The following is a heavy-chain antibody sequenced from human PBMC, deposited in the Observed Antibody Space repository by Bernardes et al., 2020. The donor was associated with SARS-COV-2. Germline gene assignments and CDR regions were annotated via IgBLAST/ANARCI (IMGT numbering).Heavy chain of an antibody. V-gene: IGHV1-3*01. CDR1: GYTFSHHA. CDR3: ARDLGSPGSPLDY. Sequence: ASLKVSCKASGYTFSHHAVHWVRQAPGQGLEWMGWIIAGNGNTKYSQKFQGRVTITRDASASTAYMDLSSLRSEDSAMYYCARDLGSPGSPLDYWGQGTLVTVSS. J-gene: IGHJ4*02. D-gene: IGHD2-15*01. CDR2: IIAGNGNT.